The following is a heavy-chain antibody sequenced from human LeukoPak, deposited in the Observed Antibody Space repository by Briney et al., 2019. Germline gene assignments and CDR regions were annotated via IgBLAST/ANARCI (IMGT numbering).Heavy chain of an antibody. CDR1: GDSVNDYY. Sequence: SETLSLTCTVSGDSVNDYYWTWIRQPPGKGLEWIGYMFYSGSPKYNPSLESRVSISVDMSKNHFSLKLNSVTAADTAVYYCARGSYGDHTDYWGQGTLVTVSS. D-gene: IGHD4-17*01. J-gene: IGHJ4*02. V-gene: IGHV4-59*02. CDR3: ARGSYGDHTDY. CDR2: MFYSGSP.